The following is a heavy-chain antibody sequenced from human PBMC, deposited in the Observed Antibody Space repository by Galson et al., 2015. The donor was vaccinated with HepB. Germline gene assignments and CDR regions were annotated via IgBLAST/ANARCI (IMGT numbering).Heavy chain of an antibody. J-gene: IGHJ3*02. Sequence: SCKVSGYTLTELSMHWVRQAPGKGLEWMGGFDPEDGETIYAQRFQGRVTMTEDTSTDTAYMELSSLRSEDTAVYYCATPTGPWGAFDIWGQGTMVTVSS. CDR1: GYTLTELS. D-gene: IGHD3-16*01. CDR3: ATPTGPWGAFDI. V-gene: IGHV1-24*01. CDR2: FDPEDGET.